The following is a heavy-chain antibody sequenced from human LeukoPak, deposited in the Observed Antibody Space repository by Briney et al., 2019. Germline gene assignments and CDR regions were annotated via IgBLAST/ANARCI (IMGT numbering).Heavy chain of an antibody. V-gene: IGHV3-23*01. J-gene: IGHJ1*01. CDR1: GLTFSSYA. Sequence: GGSLRLSCAASGLTFSSYAMSWVRQAPGKGLEWVSGISGSGGSTDYADSVKGRFTISRDNSKNTLYLQMNRLRAADTAVYYCATVPAADPLAYWGQGTLVTVSS. CDR3: ATVPAADPLAY. D-gene: IGHD2-2*01. CDR2: ISGSGGST.